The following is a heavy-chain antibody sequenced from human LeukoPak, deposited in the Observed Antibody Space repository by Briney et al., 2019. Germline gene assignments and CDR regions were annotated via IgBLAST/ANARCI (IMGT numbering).Heavy chain of an antibody. CDR1: GYSFPNYW. V-gene: IGHV5-51*01. CDR2: IYPGDSDT. D-gene: IGHD5-18*01. CDR3: ARLWYSYGRGYFDY. Sequence: GESLKISCKGSGYSFPNYWIGWVRQMPGKGLEWMGIIYPGDSDTRYSPSFQGQVTISADKSISTAYLQWSSLKASDTAMYYCARLWYSYGRGYFDYWGQGTLVTVSS. J-gene: IGHJ4*02.